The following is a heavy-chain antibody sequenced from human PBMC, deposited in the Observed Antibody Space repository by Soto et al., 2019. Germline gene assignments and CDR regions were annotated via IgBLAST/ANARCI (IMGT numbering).Heavy chain of an antibody. J-gene: IGHJ5*02. CDR2: IYYSGST. D-gene: IGHD6-6*01. CDR1: GGSISSSSYF. Sequence: ETLSLTCTVSGGSISSSSYFWGWVRQPPGKGLESIGSIYYSGSTYYNPSFKSRVTISVDTSKNQFSLRLSSVTAADTAVYYCTSRPKPPLYGSSPPCDRGGQGTLVTVSS. V-gene: IGHV4-39*01. CDR3: TSRPKPPLYGSSPPCDR.